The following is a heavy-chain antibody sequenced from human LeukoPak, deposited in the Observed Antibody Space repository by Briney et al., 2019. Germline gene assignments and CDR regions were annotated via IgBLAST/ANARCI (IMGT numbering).Heavy chain of an antibody. J-gene: IGHJ4*02. D-gene: IGHD3-3*01. Sequence: ASVKVSCKASGGTFSSYAICWVRQAPGQGLEWMGGIIPIFGTANYAQKFQGRVTITTDESTSTAYMELSSLRSEDTAVYYCARSRFLEWSHRAYYFDYWGQGTLVTVSS. CDR3: ARSRFLEWSHRAYYFDY. V-gene: IGHV1-69*05. CDR1: GGTFSSYA. CDR2: IIPIFGTA.